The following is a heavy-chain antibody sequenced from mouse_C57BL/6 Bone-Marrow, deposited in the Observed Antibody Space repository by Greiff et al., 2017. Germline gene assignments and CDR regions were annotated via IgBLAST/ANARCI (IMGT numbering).Heavy chain of an antibody. Sequence: DVKLVESGGDLVKPGGSLKLSCAASGFTFSSYGMSWVRQTPDKRLEWVATISSGGSYTYYPDSVKGRFTISRDNAKNTLYLQMSSLKSEDTAMYYCARRKYMDYWGQGTSVTVSS. D-gene: IGHD5-1-1*01. CDR2: ISSGGSYT. CDR3: ARRKYMDY. V-gene: IGHV5-6*02. CDR1: GFTFSSYG. J-gene: IGHJ4*01.